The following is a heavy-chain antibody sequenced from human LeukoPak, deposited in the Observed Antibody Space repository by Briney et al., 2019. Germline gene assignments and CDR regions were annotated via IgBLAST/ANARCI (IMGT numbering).Heavy chain of an antibody. V-gene: IGHV1-18*04. CDR3: ARDPSNTSGWSPYFDY. Sequence: ASVKVSCKASGYTFNKHGITWVRQAPGQGLEWMGWISAYNGDTKYGQKFQGRVTLLTDTSPSTAYMELRSLRSDDTAVYYCARDPSNTSGWSPYFDYWGQGALVTVSS. CDR2: ISAYNGDT. CDR1: GYTFNKHG. D-gene: IGHD6-19*01. J-gene: IGHJ4*02.